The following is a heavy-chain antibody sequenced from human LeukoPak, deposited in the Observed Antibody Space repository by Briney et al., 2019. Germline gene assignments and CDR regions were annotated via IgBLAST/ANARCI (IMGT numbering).Heavy chain of an antibody. CDR2: ISAYNGNT. CDR3: ARAVIAAAGRIYFDY. J-gene: IGHJ4*02. CDR1: GYTFTSYG. Sequence: ASVKVSCKASGYTFTSYGISWVRQAPGQGREWMGWISAYNGNTNYAQKLQGRVTMTTDTSTSTAYMELRSLRSDDTAVYYCARAVIAAAGRIYFDYWGQGTLVTVSS. V-gene: IGHV1-18*01. D-gene: IGHD6-13*01.